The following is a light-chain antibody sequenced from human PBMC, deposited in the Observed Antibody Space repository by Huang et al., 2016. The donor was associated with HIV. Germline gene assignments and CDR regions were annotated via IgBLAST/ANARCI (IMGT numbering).Light chain of an antibody. Sequence: DIQMTQSPSSLSASVGDRVIITCRASQSISSYLKWYQQQPGKAPNLLIYAESSLQSGVPSRFSVSGSGTDFTLTIRSLQPEDFATYYCQQSYSNTFTFGAGTKVDVK. V-gene: IGKV1-39*01. CDR1: QSISSY. CDR3: QQSYSNTFT. J-gene: IGKJ3*01. CDR2: AES.